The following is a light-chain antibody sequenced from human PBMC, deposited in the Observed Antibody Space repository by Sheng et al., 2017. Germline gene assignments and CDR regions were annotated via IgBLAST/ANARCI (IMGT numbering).Light chain of an antibody. CDR1: QSVRSN. J-gene: IGKJ4*01. Sequence: ETVMTQSPGTLSVSPGERAILSCRASQSVRSNLAWYGQKPGQAPRLLIYDASNRATGIPDRFSGSGSGTDFTLTISRLEPEDFAVYYCQQYGNSPLTFVGRD. CDR3: QQYGNSPLT. CDR2: DAS. V-gene: IGKV3-20*01.